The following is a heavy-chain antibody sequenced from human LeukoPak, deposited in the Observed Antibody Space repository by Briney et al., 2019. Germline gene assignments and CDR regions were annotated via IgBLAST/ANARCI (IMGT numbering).Heavy chain of an antibody. Sequence: PGGSLRLSCAASGFTFSSYAMSWARQAPGKGLEWVSAISGSGGSTYYADSVKGRFTISRDNSKNTLYLQMNSLRAEDTAVYYCAKDMAPSFEWVGLDYWGQGTLVTVSS. CDR3: AKDMAPSFEWVGLDY. V-gene: IGHV3-23*01. J-gene: IGHJ4*02. D-gene: IGHD3-9*01. CDR2: ISGSGGST. CDR1: GFTFSSYA.